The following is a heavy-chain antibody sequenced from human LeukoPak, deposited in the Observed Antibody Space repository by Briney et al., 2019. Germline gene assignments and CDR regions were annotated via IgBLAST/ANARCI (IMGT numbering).Heavy chain of an antibody. CDR3: SRDLTMVRGVTDY. V-gene: IGHV3-72*01. J-gene: IGHJ4*02. CDR1: GFTFSNHY. Sequence: GGSLRLSCAASGFTFSNHYVDWVRQAPGKGLEWVGRSRNKAYSYTTEYAASVKGRFSISRDDSRNSVYLQMNSLKIEDTAGYYCSRDLTMVRGVTDYWGQGTLVTVSS. CDR2: SRNKAYSYTT. D-gene: IGHD3-10*01.